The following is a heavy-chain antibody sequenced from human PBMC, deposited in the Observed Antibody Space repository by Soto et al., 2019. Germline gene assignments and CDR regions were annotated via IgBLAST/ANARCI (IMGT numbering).Heavy chain of an antibody. CDR3: ATVGLVGYCSGGSCDSDGWFDP. J-gene: IGHJ5*02. Sequence: ASVKVSCKVSGYTLTELSMHWVRQAPGKGLEWMGGFDPEDGETIYAQKFQGRVTMTEDTSTDTAYMELSSLRSEDTAVYYCATVGLVGYCSGGSCDSDGWFDPWGQGTLVTVSS. D-gene: IGHD2-15*01. CDR1: GYTLTELS. V-gene: IGHV1-24*01. CDR2: FDPEDGET.